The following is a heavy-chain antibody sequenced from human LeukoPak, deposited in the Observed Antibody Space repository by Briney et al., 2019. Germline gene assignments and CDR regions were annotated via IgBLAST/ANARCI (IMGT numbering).Heavy chain of an antibody. CDR1: GYTFRQYS. V-gene: IGHV1-18*01. CDR2: VSPSHTTR. CDR3: ARDYILPLETDNGDGFAI. Sequence: ASVKVSCKASGYTFRQYSISWVRQAPGKGLEWMGWVSPSHTTRVYAQQFQGRVTMTADTNTNTVSMELRSLRSDDTAVYFCARDYILPLETDNGDGFAIWGQGTVISVSS. D-gene: IGHD3-3*02. J-gene: IGHJ3*02.